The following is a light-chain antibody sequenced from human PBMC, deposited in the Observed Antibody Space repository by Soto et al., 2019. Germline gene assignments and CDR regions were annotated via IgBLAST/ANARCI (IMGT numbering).Light chain of an antibody. Sequence: DIQMTQSPSTLSASVGDRVTITCRASQSISSWLAWYQQKPGKAPKLLIYKTSTLESGVPPRFSGSGSGTEFTLTISSLQPDDFATYYCQQYHNYWTFGQGTKVEIK. J-gene: IGKJ1*01. CDR3: QQYHNYWT. CDR1: QSISSW. CDR2: KTS. V-gene: IGKV1-5*03.